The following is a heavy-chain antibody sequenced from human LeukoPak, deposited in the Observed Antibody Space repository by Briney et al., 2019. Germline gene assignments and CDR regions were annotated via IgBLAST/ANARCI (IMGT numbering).Heavy chain of an antibody. D-gene: IGHD2-2*01. CDR1: GGSISSYY. CDR2: IYTSGST. J-gene: IGHJ6*03. CDR3: AREAEDIVVVPAATYYYYYYMDV. Sequence: SETLSLTCTVSGGSISSYYWSWIRQPAGKRLEWIGRIYTSGSTNYNPSLKSRVTMSVDTSKNQFSLKLSSVTAADTAVYYCAREAEDIVVVPAATYYYYYYMDVWGKGTTVTVSS. V-gene: IGHV4-4*07.